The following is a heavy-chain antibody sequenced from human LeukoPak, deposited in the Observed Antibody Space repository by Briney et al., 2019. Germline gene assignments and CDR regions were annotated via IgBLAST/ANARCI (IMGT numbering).Heavy chain of an antibody. CDR3: ARVRYDRIAAAPHYYYYYGMDV. Sequence: SVKVSCKASGGTFSSYAISWVRQAPGQGLEWMGGIIPIFGTANYAQKFQGRVTITADESTSTAYMELSSLRSEDTAVYYCARVRYDRIAAAPHYYYYYGMDVWGQGTAVIVSS. J-gene: IGHJ6*02. CDR2: IIPIFGTA. CDR1: GGTFSSYA. V-gene: IGHV1-69*13. D-gene: IGHD6-13*01.